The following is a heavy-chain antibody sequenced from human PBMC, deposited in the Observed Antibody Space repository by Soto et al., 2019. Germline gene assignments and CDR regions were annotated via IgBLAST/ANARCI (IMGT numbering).Heavy chain of an antibody. J-gene: IGHJ6*04. V-gene: IGHV3-74*01. CDR3: ARGWFGPDV. Sequence: EVQLVESGGGLVQPGGSLRLSCAASGFTISGRSMHWVRQAPGKGLVWVSGIDSAGTVSTYVDSVKGRFTNSRDNAKNTLYLQMNSLRVEDTAVYYCARGWFGPDVWGKGTTVTVSP. D-gene: IGHD3-10*01. CDR1: GFTISGRS. CDR2: IDSAGTVS.